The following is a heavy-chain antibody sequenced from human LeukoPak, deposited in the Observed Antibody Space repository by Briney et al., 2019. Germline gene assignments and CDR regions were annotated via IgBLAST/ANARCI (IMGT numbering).Heavy chain of an antibody. CDR3: ARYAVEYRGTYFDY. CDR1: GGSISSTDHY. Sequence: SETLSLTCTVSGGSISSTDHYWGWIPQPPGKGLVWIGSIYYGRGTYYNPSLTSQVTISVDTSKNQFSLMLSSVSASDTAVYYCARYAVEYRGTYFDYWGQGTLVTVSS. D-gene: IGHD1-26*01. CDR2: IYYGRGT. J-gene: IGHJ4*02. V-gene: IGHV4-39*01.